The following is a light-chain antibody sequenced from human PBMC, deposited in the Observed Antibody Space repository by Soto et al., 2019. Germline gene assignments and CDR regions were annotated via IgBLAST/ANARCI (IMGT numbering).Light chain of an antibody. V-gene: IGLV2-11*01. J-gene: IGLJ2*01. CDR3: CSYAGSYTPV. CDR2: DVS. Sequence: QSALTQPRSVSGSPGQSVTISCTGTSSDVGGYNYVSWYQQHPGKAPKLMIYDVSKRPSGVPDRFSGSKSGNTASLTISGLQAEDEADCYCCSYAGSYTPVFGGGTKLTVL. CDR1: SSDVGGYNY.